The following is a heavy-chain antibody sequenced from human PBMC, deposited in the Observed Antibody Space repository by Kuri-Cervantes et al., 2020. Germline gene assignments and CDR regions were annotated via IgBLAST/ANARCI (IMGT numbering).Heavy chain of an antibody. CDR1: GYTFTGYY. CDR2: INPNSGGT. D-gene: IGHD3-10*01. V-gene: IGHV1-2*04. Sequence: ASVKVSCKASGYTFTGYYMHWVRQAPGQGLEWMGWINPNSGGTNYAQKFQGWVTMTRDTSISTAYMELSRLRSDDTAVYYCARERADYGSGGYPFGAFDIWGQGTMVTVSS. J-gene: IGHJ3*02. CDR3: ARERADYGSGGYPFGAFDI.